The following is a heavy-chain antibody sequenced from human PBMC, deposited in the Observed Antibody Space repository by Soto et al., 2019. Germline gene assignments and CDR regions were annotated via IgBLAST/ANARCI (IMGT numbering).Heavy chain of an antibody. CDR3: VRSLYDSSGYVHGMDV. CDR1: GYSITRSNW. J-gene: IGHJ6*02. Sequence: SETLSLTCAVSGYSITRSNWWGFIRQPPGKGLEWIGNIYYSGSTFYNPSLESRVTMSVDMSKNQFSLKLSSVTAVDTAVYYCVRSLYDSSGYVHGMDVWGQGTTVTVSS. CDR2: IYYSGST. V-gene: IGHV4-28*01. D-gene: IGHD3-22*01.